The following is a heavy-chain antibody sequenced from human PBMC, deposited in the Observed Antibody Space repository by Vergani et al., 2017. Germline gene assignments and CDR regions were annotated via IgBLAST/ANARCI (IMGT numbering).Heavy chain of an antibody. CDR2: IKSKTDGGTK. Sequence: EVQLVESGGGLVKPGGSLRLSCAASGFTFSNAWMSWVRQAPGKGLEWVGRIKSKTDGGTKDYAAPVKGRFTISRDDSKNTLYLQMNSLKTEDTAVYYCTTECDDSSGNNWFDPWGQGTLVTVSS. J-gene: IGHJ5*02. CDR3: TTECDDSSGNNWFDP. D-gene: IGHD3-22*01. V-gene: IGHV3-15*01. CDR1: GFTFSNAW.